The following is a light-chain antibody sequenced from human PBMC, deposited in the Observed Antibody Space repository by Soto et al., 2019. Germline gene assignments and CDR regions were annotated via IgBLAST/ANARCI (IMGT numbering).Light chain of an antibody. CDR3: QQYDGSPPT. Sequence: EIVLTQSPGTLSLSPGERATLSCRASQGIRSSKYLAWYQHKPGQAPRLLIYGASSRATGIPDRFSGSGSGTDFTLTISRLEPEDFAVYYCQQYDGSPPTFGHGTTVEIK. CDR2: GAS. V-gene: IGKV3-20*01. J-gene: IGKJ1*01. CDR1: QGIRSSKY.